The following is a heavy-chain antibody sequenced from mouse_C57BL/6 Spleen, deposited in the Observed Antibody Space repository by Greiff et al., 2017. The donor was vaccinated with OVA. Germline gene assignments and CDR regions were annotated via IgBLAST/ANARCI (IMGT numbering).Heavy chain of an antibody. J-gene: IGHJ3*01. Sequence: QVQLQQSGAELVKPGASVKLSCKASGYTFTSYWMHWVKQRPGQGLEWIGMIHPNSGSTNYNEKFKSKATLTVDKSSSTAYMQLSSLTSEDSAVYYCARGGGSSYVAYWGQGTLVTVSA. CDR3: ARGGGSSYVAY. CDR2: IHPNSGST. D-gene: IGHD1-1*01. V-gene: IGHV1-64*01. CDR1: GYTFTSYW.